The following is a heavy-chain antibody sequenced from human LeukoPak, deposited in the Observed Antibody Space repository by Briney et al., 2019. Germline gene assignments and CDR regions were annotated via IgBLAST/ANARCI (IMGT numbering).Heavy chain of an antibody. CDR1: GGSISSSSYY. CDR3: AREVARKYSGDPDWFDP. D-gene: IGHD5-12*01. J-gene: IGHJ5*02. V-gene: IGHV4-39*02. CDR2: IYYSGST. Sequence: SETLSLTCTVSGGSISSSSYYWGWIRQPPGKELQWIGSIYYSGSTYYNPSLKSRVTISVDTSKNQFSLKLSSVTAADTAVYYCAREVARKYSGDPDWFDPWGQGTLVTVSS.